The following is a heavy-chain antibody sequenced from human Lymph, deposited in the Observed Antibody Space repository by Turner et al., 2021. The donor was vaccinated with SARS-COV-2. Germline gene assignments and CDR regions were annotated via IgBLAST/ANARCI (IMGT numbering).Heavy chain of an antibody. Sequence: EVQLVESGGGLVQPGGSLRLSCAASGFTFSSYWMSWVRQAPGKGLEWVANIKQDGSEKYYVDSVKGRFTISRDNAKNSLYLQMNSLRADDTAVYFCVRVGVRFEWSDGYHYYYAMDVWGQGTTVTVSS. CDR3: VRVGVRFEWSDGYHYYYAMDV. J-gene: IGHJ6*02. D-gene: IGHD3-3*01. CDR2: IKQDGSEK. CDR1: GFTFSSYW. V-gene: IGHV3-7*03.